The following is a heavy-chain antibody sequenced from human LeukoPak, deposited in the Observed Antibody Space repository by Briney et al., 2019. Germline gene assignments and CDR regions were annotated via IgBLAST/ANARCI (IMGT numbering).Heavy chain of an antibody. CDR1: GYTFTGYY. J-gene: IGHJ5*02. Sequence: ASVKVSCXASGYTFTGYYMHWVRQAPGQGLEWMGRINPNSGGTNYAQKFQGRVTMTRDTSISTAYMELSRLRSDDTAVYYCARGVIAAAGTFWFDPWGQRTLVTVSS. CDR3: ARGVIAAAGTFWFDP. CDR2: INPNSGGT. V-gene: IGHV1-2*06. D-gene: IGHD6-13*01.